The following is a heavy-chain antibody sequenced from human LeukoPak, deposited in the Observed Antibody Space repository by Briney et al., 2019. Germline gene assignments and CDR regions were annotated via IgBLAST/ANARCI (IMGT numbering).Heavy chain of an antibody. Sequence: GGSLRLSCAASGFTFSNHWMIWVRQAPGKGLEWVSYISSSGSTIYYADSVKGRFTISRDNAKNSLYLQMNSLRAEDTAVYYCARELMIVVSAWGQGTLVTVSS. CDR3: ARELMIVVSA. CDR1: GFTFSNHW. CDR2: ISSSGSTI. J-gene: IGHJ5*02. D-gene: IGHD3-22*01. V-gene: IGHV3-48*04.